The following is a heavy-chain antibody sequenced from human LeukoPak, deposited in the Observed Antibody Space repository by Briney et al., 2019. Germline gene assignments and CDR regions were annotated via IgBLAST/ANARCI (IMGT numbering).Heavy chain of an antibody. CDR1: GFTFSSYW. J-gene: IGHJ4*02. CDR3: ARGDPSWGVVVISEAHY. D-gene: IGHD3-22*01. Sequence: GGSLRLSCATSGFTFSSYWMHWVRRGPGKGLVWVSRINSDGSSTSYADSVKGRFTISRDNAKNTLHLQMNSLRVEDTAVYYCARGDPSWGVVVISEAHYWGQGTLVTVSS. CDR2: INSDGSST. V-gene: IGHV3-74*01.